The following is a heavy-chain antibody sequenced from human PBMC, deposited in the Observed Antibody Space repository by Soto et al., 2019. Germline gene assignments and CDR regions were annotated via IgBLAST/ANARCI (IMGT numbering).Heavy chain of an antibody. CDR2: ISYDGSNK. Sequence: QVQLVESGGGVVQPGRSLRLSCAASGFTFSSYGMHWVRQAPGKGLEWVAVISYDGSNKYYADSVKGRFTISRDNSKNTLYLQMNRLRAEDTAVYYCAKSKTLYYYYGMDVWGQGTTVTVSS. J-gene: IGHJ6*02. CDR1: GFTFSSYG. V-gene: IGHV3-30*18. CDR3: AKSKTLYYYYGMDV.